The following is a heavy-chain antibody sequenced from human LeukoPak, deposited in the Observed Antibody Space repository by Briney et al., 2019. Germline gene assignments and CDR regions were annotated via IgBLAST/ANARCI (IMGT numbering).Heavy chain of an antibody. V-gene: IGHV3-7*01. Sequence: PGGSLRLSCAASGFTFSSYWMSWVRQAPGKGLEWVANIKQDGSEKYYVDSVKGRFTISRDNAKNSLYLQMNSLRAEDTAVYYCASVPSDDYGDYGVAFDIWGQGTMVTVSS. CDR1: GFTFSSYW. CDR3: ASVPSDDYGDYGVAFDI. CDR2: IKQDGSEK. J-gene: IGHJ3*02. D-gene: IGHD4-17*01.